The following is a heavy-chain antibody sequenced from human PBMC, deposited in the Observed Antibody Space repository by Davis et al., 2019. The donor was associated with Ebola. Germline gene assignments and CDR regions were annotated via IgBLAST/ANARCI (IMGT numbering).Heavy chain of an antibody. V-gene: IGHV1-2*06. CDR1: AYTFTGYY. D-gene: IGHD5-12*01. CDR2: INPNSGGT. Sequence: ASVQVSCKASAYTFTGYYMHWVRQAPGQGLEWMGRINPNSGGTNYAHKFQGRVTMTRDTSISTAYMELSRLRSDDTAVYYCARRGIVATFDYYYYGMDVWGKGTTVTVSS. J-gene: IGHJ6*04. CDR3: ARRGIVATFDYYYYGMDV.